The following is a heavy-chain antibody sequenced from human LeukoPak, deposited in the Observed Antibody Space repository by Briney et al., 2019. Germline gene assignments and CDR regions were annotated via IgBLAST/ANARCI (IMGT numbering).Heavy chain of an antibody. J-gene: IGHJ4*02. CDR3: ARDLIVPDAMTGSGSYSTDY. V-gene: IGHV3-11*01. CDR2: ISSSGSTI. D-gene: IGHD3-10*01. Sequence: GGSLRLSCAASGFTFSDYYMSWIRQAPGKGLEWVSYISSSGSTIYYADSVKGRFTISRDNAKNTLYLQMNSLRAEDTAVYYCARDLIVPDAMTGSGSYSTDYWGQGTLATVSS. CDR1: GFTFSDYY.